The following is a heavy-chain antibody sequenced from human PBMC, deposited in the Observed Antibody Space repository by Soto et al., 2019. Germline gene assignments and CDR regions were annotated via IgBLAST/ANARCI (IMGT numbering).Heavy chain of an antibody. CDR3: AKDDSRLDDAFDI. CDR2: ISYDGSNK. J-gene: IGHJ3*02. CDR1: GCTFSSYG. Sequence: PGGSLRLSCAASGCTFSSYGMHWVRQAPGKGLEWVAVISYDGSNKYYADSVKGRFTISRDNSKNTLYLQMNSLRAEDTAVYYCAKDDSRLDDAFDIWGQGTMVTVSS. V-gene: IGHV3-30*18. D-gene: IGHD3-3*01.